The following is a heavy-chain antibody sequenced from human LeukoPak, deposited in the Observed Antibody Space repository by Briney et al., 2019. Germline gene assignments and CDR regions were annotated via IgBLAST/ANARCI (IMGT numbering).Heavy chain of an antibody. CDR1: GYTVTSYY. V-gene: IGHV1-46*01. Sequence: ASVKVSCKASGYTVTSYYMHWVRQAPGQGLEWMAIVNPSGSSSYAQKFQGRATLTRATSTNTVYMELSGLRSEDMAVYYCASVYKYGMDVWGQGTTVVVSS. CDR2: VNPSGSS. CDR3: ASVYKYGMDV. J-gene: IGHJ6*02.